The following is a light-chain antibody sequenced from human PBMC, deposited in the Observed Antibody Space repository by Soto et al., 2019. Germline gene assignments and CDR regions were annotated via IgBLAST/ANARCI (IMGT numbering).Light chain of an antibody. CDR2: GAS. CDR1: QSVSSN. J-gene: IGKJ3*01. CDR3: QQYNNWPLFT. Sequence: EIVMTQSPATLSVSPGERATLSCRASQSVSSNLAWYQQEPGQAPRLLIYGASTRATGIPARFSGSGSGTEFTLTISSRQSEDFAVYYCQQYNNWPLFTFGPGTKVDIK. V-gene: IGKV3-15*01.